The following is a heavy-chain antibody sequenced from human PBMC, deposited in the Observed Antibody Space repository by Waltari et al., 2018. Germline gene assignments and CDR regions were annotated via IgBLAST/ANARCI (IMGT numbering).Heavy chain of an antibody. D-gene: IGHD5-12*01. CDR1: GFTFNSYH. V-gene: IGHV3-74*01. CDR3: ATGVSDSRFYLDS. J-gene: IGHJ4*02. Sequence: EVQLVESGGGSVQPGGSLRLSCAASGFTFNSYHMHWVRQAPGKGLVWVSRILKVHEGNNPSDADAVRGRFTVSRYNAKNTLYLQMNSLRVEDTAMYYCATGVSDSRFYLDSWGQGTLVTVPS. CDR2: ILKVHEGNNP.